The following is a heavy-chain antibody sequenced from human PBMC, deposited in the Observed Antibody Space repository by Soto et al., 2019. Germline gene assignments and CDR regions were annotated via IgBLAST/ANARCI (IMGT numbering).Heavy chain of an antibody. V-gene: IGHV3-30-3*01. D-gene: IGHD6-6*01. CDR1: GFTFSSYA. CDR2: ISYDGSNK. J-gene: IGHJ4*02. CDR3: ANTPQSRSSSLVVDY. Sequence: GGSLRLSCAASGFTFSSYAMHWVRQAPGKGLEWVAVISYDGSNKYYADSVKGRFTISRDNSKNTLYLQMNSLRAQDTAVYYCANTPQSRSSSLVVDYWGQGTLVTVS.